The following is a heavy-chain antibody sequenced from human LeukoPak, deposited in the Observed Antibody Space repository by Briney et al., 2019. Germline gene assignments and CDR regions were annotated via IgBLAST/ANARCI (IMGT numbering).Heavy chain of an antibody. Sequence: SETLSLTCTASGVSISSYYWSWLRQPPGKGLEWIGYIYYSGSTNYNPSLKSRDTISVDTSKNQFPLKLSSVTAADTAVYYCARDSHCTNGVCGNGGGPDYWGQGTLVTVSS. CDR2: IYYSGST. CDR3: ARDSHCTNGVCGNGGGPDY. CDR1: GVSISSYY. V-gene: IGHV4-59*01. J-gene: IGHJ4*02. D-gene: IGHD2-8*01.